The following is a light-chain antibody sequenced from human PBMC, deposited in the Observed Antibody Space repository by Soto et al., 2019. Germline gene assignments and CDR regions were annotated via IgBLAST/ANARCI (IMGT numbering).Light chain of an antibody. CDR2: QDS. Sequence: SYELTQPPSVSVSPGQTASITCSGDKLGDKYACWYQQKPGQSPVLVIHQDSKRPSGIPERFSGSNSGNTATLTISGTQAMDEADYYCQAWDSSIVVFGGGTKVTVL. J-gene: IGLJ2*01. V-gene: IGLV3-1*01. CDR3: QAWDSSIVV. CDR1: KLGDKY.